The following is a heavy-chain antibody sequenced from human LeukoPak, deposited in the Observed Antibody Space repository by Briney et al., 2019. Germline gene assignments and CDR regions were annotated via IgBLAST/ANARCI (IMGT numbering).Heavy chain of an antibody. J-gene: IGHJ6*02. CDR3: ARLPLRSIAVGYYGMDV. CDR1: GGTFSSYA. Sequence: SVKVSCKPSGGTFSSYAISWVRQAPGQGLEWMGGIIPIFGTANYAQKFQGRVTITADESTSTAYMELSSLRSEDTAVYYCARLPLRSIAVGYYGMDVWGQGTTVTVSS. CDR2: IIPIFGTA. V-gene: IGHV1-69*13. D-gene: IGHD6-6*01.